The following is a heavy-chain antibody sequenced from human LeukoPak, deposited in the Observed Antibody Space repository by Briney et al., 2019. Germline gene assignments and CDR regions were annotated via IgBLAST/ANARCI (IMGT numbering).Heavy chain of an antibody. V-gene: IGHV3-7*04. Sequence: PSRAPSQFTPTVVWISSGRVAPGEGMGCVSNIKQDVRGTYYVDSVKARFTISRDNGKNSLYLQMNSLRAEDTGVYYCAGWSTVSTYCYSYYMDIWGKGTTVTVSS. D-gene: IGHD4-17*01. CDR2: IKQDVRGT. CDR3: AGWSTVSTYCYSYYMDI. J-gene: IGHJ6*03. CDR1: QFTPTVVW.